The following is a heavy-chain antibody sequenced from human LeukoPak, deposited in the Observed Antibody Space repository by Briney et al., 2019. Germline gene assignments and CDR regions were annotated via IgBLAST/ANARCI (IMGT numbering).Heavy chain of an antibody. V-gene: IGHV3-48*04. CDR2: ISSSSSTI. CDR3: ARLTYSNNWYFRRGLDNWFDP. J-gene: IGHJ5*02. D-gene: IGHD6-13*01. Sequence: GGSLRLSCAASGFTFSSYSMNWVRQAPGKGLEWVSYISSSSSTIYYADSVKGRFTISRDNAKNSLYLQMNSLRAEDTAVYYCARLTYSNNWYFRRGLDNWFDPWGQGTLVTVSS. CDR1: GFTFSSYS.